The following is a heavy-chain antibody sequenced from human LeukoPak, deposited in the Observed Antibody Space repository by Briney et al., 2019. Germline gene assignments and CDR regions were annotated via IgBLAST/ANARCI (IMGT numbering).Heavy chain of an antibody. CDR2: IGNRGTTI. J-gene: IGHJ4*02. CDR1: GFTFSSYE. Sequence: GGSLRLSCAASGFTFSSYEMNWVPQAPGKGLERVSDIGNRGTTIFYADSVKVRFTISRANTKNSLSLQMNSLRAEDAAIYYCARGDRLTTLDCWGQGTLVTVS. D-gene: IGHD3-16*01. V-gene: IGHV3-48*03. CDR3: ARGDRLTTLDC.